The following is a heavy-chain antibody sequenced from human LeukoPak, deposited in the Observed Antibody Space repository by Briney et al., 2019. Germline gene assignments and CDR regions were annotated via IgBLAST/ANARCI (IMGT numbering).Heavy chain of an antibody. CDR3: ARAPKSPYYDSSGTIYGYFQH. CDR1: GFTFSSYA. CDR2: ISGSGGST. V-gene: IGHV3-23*01. J-gene: IGHJ1*01. D-gene: IGHD3-22*01. Sequence: GGSLRLSCAASGFTFSSYAMSWVRQAPGKGLEWVSAISGSGGSTYYADSVKGRFTISRDNSKNTLYLQMNSLRAEDTAVYYCARAPKSPYYDSSGTIYGYFQHWGQGTLVTVSS.